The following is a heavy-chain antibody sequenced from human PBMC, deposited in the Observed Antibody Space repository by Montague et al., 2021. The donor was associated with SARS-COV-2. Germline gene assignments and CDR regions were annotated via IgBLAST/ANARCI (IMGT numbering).Heavy chain of an antibody. V-gene: IGHV4-34*01. CDR3: ARWDPQTLTLIGLRGKSASDY. CDR2: INHSGTT. D-gene: IGHD4-23*01. CDR1: GGSFSGYC. Sequence: SETRSLTCAVYGGSFSGYCWTWIRQSPGKGLEWIAEINHSGTTNYNFNPSLRSRVTISVDTSKSQFSLKLSSVTAADTGVYYCARWDPQTLTLIGLRGKSASDYWGQGTLVTVSS. J-gene: IGHJ4*02.